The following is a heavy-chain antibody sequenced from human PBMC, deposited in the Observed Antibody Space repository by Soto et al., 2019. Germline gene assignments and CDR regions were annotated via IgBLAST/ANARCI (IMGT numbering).Heavy chain of an antibody. CDR3: ARDPDGSYGDDEEWYFDL. J-gene: IGHJ2*01. Sequence: QVQLVQSGAEVKKPGASVKVSCKASGYTFTGYYMHWVRQAPGQGLEWMGWINPNSGGTNYAQKFQGRVTMTRDTAISTAYMELSRLRSDDTAVYYCARDPDGSYGDDEEWYFDLWGRGTLVTVSS. D-gene: IGHD4-17*01. CDR1: GYTFTGYY. CDR2: INPNSGGT. V-gene: IGHV1-2*02.